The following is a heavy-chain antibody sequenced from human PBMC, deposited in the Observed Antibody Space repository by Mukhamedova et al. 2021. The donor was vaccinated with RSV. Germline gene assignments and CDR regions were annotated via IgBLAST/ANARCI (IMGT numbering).Heavy chain of an antibody. J-gene: IGHJ4*02. CDR3: ARELAPRRRYSSSPLEY. CDR2: YGGSNK. D-gene: IGHD6-13*01. V-gene: IGHV3-33*05. Sequence: YGGSNKYYADSVKGRFTISRDNSKNTLYLQMNSLRAEDTAVYYCARELAPRRRYSSSPLEYWGQGTLVTVSS.